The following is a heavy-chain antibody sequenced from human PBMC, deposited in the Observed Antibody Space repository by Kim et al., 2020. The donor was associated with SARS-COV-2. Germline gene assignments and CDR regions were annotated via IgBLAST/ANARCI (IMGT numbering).Heavy chain of an antibody. D-gene: IGHD6-13*01. CDR1: GFTFGDYA. J-gene: IGHJ4*02. CDR2: ISWNSGSI. V-gene: IGHV3-9*01. CDR3: AKDITWADSAAAGTFE. Sequence: GGSLRLSCAASGFTFGDYAMHWVRQAPGKGLEWVSGISWNSGSIGYADSVKGRFTISRDNAKNSLYLQMNSLRAEDTALYYCAKDITWADSAAAGTFEWGQGTLVTVSS.